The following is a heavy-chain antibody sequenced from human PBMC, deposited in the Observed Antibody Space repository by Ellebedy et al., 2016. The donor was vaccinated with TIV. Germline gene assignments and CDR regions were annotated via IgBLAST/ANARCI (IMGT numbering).Heavy chain of an antibody. J-gene: IGHJ4*02. Sequence: ASVKVSCXAAGYTFTSYGISWVRQAPGQGLEWMGWISAYNGNTNYAQKLQGRVTMTTDTSTSTAYMELRSLRSDDTAVYYCARGERWLDNYPFDYWGQGTLVTVSS. CDR1: GYTFTSYG. D-gene: IGHD5-24*01. V-gene: IGHV1-18*01. CDR3: ARGERWLDNYPFDY. CDR2: ISAYNGNT.